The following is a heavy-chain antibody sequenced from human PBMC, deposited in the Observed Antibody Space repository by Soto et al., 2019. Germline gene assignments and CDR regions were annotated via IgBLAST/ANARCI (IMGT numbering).Heavy chain of an antibody. Sequence: GGSLRLSCAASGFTFSSYAMSWVRQAPGKGLEWVSAISGSGGSTYYADSVKGRFTISRDNSKNTLYLQMNSLRAEDTAVYYCAKDLLGPIAAAGFDYCGQGTLVTVSS. J-gene: IGHJ4*02. CDR1: GFTFSSYA. CDR2: ISGSGGST. V-gene: IGHV3-23*01. D-gene: IGHD6-13*01. CDR3: AKDLLGPIAAAGFDY.